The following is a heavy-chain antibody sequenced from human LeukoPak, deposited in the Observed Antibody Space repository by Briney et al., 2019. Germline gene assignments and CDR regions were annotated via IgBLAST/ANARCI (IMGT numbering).Heavy chain of an antibody. CDR1: GFTFSSYA. J-gene: IGHJ4*02. CDR2: ISYDGSNK. CDR3: ARDHMDLGPLDY. V-gene: IGHV3-30-3*01. D-gene: IGHD2-21*01. Sequence: TGGSLRLSCAASGFTFSSYAMHWVRQAPGKGLEWVAVISYDGSNKYYADSVKGRFTISRDNSKNTLYLQMNSLRAEDTAVYYCARDHMDLGPLDYWGQGTLVTVSS.